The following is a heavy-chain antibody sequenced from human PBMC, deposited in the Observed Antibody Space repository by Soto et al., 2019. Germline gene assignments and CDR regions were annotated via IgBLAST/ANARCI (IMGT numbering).Heavy chain of an antibody. CDR3: AKDPSYCSSSSDPEALPFYP. D-gene: IGHD2-2*01. Sequence: EVQLLESGGGLVQPGGSLRLSCAASGFTFSSYAMSWVRQAPGKGLEWVSAISGSGGSTYYADSVKGRFTISRDNSKNPLDLQMNRLRAEDKAVYYCAKDPSYCSSSSDPEALPFYPWGQGTLVTVSS. V-gene: IGHV3-23*01. CDR2: ISGSGGST. CDR1: GFTFSSYA. J-gene: IGHJ5*02.